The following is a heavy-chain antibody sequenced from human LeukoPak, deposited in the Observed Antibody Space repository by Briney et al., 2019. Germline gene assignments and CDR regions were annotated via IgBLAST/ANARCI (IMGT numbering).Heavy chain of an antibody. CDR2: IYTSGST. V-gene: IGHV4-61*02. CDR3: ARDVGATPGWFDP. CDR1: GGSISSGSYY. J-gene: IGHJ5*02. Sequence: SQTLSLTCTVSGGSISSGSYYWSWIRQPAGKGLEWIGRIYTSGSTNYNPSLKSRVTISVDTSKNQFSLKLSSVTAADTAVYYCARDVGATPGWFDPWGQGTLVTVSS. D-gene: IGHD1-26*01.